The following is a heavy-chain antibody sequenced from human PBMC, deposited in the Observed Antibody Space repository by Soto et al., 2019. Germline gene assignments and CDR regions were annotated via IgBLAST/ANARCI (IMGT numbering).Heavy chain of an antibody. CDR3: AKDRGGVLAPSYFDY. J-gene: IGHJ4*02. CDR2: ISGSGGST. CDR1: RFSFSDYA. Sequence: VQLVESGGGLVQPGGSLRLSCAASRFSFSDYAMSWVRQAPGKGLEWVSAISGSGGSTYSADSVEGRFTISRDNSKNTLYLQMNSLRAEDTALYYCAKDRGGVLAPSYFDYWGQGTRVTVSS. V-gene: IGHV3-23*04. D-gene: IGHD2-8*01.